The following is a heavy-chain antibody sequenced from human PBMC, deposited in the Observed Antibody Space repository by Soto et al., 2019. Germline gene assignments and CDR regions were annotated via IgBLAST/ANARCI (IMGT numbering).Heavy chain of an antibody. J-gene: IGHJ4*02. CDR2: IIPILGIA. Sequence: SVKVSCKASGGTFSSYTISWVRQAPGQGLEWMGRIIPILGIANYAQKFQGRVTITADKSTSTAYMELSSLRSEDTAVYYCAKENGYSSTWFEFDYWGQGTLVTVSS. CDR1: GGTFSSYT. D-gene: IGHD6-13*01. V-gene: IGHV1-69*04. CDR3: AKENGYSSTWFEFDY.